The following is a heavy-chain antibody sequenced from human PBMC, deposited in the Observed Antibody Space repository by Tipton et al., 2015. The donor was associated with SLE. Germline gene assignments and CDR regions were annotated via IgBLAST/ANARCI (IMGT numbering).Heavy chain of an antibody. Sequence: LRLSCTVSGGSISSYYWSWIRQPAGKGLEWIGRIYTSGSTNYNPSLKSRVTMSVDTSKNQFSLKLSSVTAADTAVYYCARAPRKGWYFDLWGRGTLVTVSS. V-gene: IGHV4-4*07. CDR1: GGSISSYY. CDR2: IYTSGST. J-gene: IGHJ2*01. CDR3: ARAPRKGWYFDL.